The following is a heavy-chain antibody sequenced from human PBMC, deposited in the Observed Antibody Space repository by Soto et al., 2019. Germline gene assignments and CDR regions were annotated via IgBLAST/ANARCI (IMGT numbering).Heavy chain of an antibody. CDR2: VYHSGAT. V-gene: IGHV4-59*01. CDR3: ARDVARGGNFDY. D-gene: IGHD3-16*01. J-gene: IGHJ4*02. CDR1: GGSISSYY. Sequence: TSETLSLTCTVSGGSISSYYWSWIRQSPGKGPEWIGYVYHSGATNYNPSLESRVTMSLDTSKNQFSLKLNAVTAADTAVYYCARDVARGGNFDYWGQGTLVTVSS.